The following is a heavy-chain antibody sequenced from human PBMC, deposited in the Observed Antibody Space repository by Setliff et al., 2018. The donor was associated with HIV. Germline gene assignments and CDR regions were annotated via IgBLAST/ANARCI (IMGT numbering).Heavy chain of an antibody. CDR1: GFTFSSYS. CDR2: ISPSGTYI. CDR3: ARVEGVDFWSGYSPFNY. Sequence: GGSLRLSCAASGFTFSSYSMNWVRQAPGKGLEWVSFISPSGTYIHYADSLKGRFTISRDNAKNSLYLQMNSLRAEDTAVYYCARVEGVDFWSGYSPFNYWGQGTLVTVSS. J-gene: IGHJ4*02. V-gene: IGHV3-21*01. D-gene: IGHD3-3*01.